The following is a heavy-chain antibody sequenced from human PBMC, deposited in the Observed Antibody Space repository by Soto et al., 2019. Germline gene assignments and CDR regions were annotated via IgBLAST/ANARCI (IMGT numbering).Heavy chain of an antibody. CDR2: ISYDGSDI. CDR1: GFIFSNYG. J-gene: IGHJ4*02. Sequence: QVQLVESVGGVVQPGRSLRLSCVGSGFIFSNYGMHWVRQAPGKGLEWVAFISYDGSDILYADSVKGRFTISRDNSKSTLFLHMNRPTAEDTAVYFCAIVRVADSPLDHWGQGTLVTVSS. D-gene: IGHD3-10*02. CDR3: AIVRVADSPLDH. V-gene: IGHV3-30*03.